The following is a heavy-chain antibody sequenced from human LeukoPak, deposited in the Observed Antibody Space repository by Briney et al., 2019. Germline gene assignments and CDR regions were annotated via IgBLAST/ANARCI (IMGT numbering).Heavy chain of an antibody. J-gene: IGHJ6*02. V-gene: IGHV4-59*08. Sequence: SETLSLTCTVSGGSISSYYWSWIRQPPGKGLEWIGYIYYSGSTNYNPPLKSRVTISVDTSKNQFSLKLSSVTAADTAVYYCASIAVPYRDYYGMDVWGQGTTVTVSS. D-gene: IGHD6-19*01. CDR3: ASIAVPYRDYYGMDV. CDR2: IYYSGST. CDR1: GGSISSYY.